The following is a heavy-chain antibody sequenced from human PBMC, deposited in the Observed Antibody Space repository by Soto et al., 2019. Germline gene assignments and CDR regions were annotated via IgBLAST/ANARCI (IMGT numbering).Heavy chain of an antibody. CDR2: ISYDGSNK. CDR3: AKDLYGDYYYGMDV. CDR1: GFTFSSYG. Sequence: GGSLRLSCAASGFTFSSYGMHWVRQAPGKGLEWVAVISYDGSNKYYADSVKGRFTISRGNSKNTLYLQMNSLRAEDTAVYYCAKDLYGDYYYGMDVWGQGTTVTVSS. V-gene: IGHV3-30*18. J-gene: IGHJ6*02. D-gene: IGHD4-17*01.